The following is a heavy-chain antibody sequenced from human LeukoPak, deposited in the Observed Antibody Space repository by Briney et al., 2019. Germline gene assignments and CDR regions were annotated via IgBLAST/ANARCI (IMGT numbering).Heavy chain of an antibody. CDR2: IYYSGST. CDR3: ASSTAMVLKFDY. Sequence: TLSLTCTVSGGSISSGGYCWSWIRQHPGKGLEWIGYIYYSGSTYYNPSLKSRVTISVDTSKNQFSLKLSSVTAADTAVYYCASSTAMVLKFDYWGHGTLVTVSS. CDR1: GGSISSGGYC. V-gene: IGHV4-31*03. D-gene: IGHD5-18*01. J-gene: IGHJ4*01.